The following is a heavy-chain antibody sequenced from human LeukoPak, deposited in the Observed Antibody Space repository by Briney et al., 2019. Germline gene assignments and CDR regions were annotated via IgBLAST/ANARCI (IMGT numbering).Heavy chain of an antibody. CDR3: ACASLGRSAYWS. CDR2: ISSSTTYI. Sequence: AGGALRLSCAASGFTFSSYTMHWVRQAPGEGLEWVSSISSSTTYIYYADSVKGRFTISRDNAENSLYLHMNSLRADDTAVYYCACASLGRSAYWSWGQGTLVTVSS. D-gene: IGHD3-3*01. V-gene: IGHV3-21*01. CDR1: GFTFSSYT. J-gene: IGHJ4*02.